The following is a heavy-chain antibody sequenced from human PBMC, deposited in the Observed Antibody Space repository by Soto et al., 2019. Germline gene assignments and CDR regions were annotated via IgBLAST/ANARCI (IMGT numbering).Heavy chain of an antibody. J-gene: IGHJ5*02. D-gene: IGHD6-13*01. CDR3: ARDKGSSWYNWFDP. CDR2: IKQDGSEK. Sequence: GGSLRLSCAASGFTFSSCRMSGVRQAPGKGLEWVANIKQDGSEKYYVDSVMGRFTISRDNAKNSLYLQMNSLRAEDTAVYYCARDKGSSWYNWFDPWGQGTLVAVSS. CDR1: GFTFSSCR. V-gene: IGHV3-7*03.